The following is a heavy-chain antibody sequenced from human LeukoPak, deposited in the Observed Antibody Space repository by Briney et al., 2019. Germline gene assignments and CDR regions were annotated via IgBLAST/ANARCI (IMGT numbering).Heavy chain of an antibody. V-gene: IGHV4-59*01. CDR2: IYYSGST. CDR3: ARVIAVAGGVPPRYFDY. Sequence: PSETLSLTCTVSGGSISGYYWSWTRQPPGKGLEWIGYIYYSGSTNYNPSLKSRVTVSVDTSKNQFSLKLSSVTAADTAMYYCARVIAVAGGVPPRYFDYWGQGTLVTVSS. CDR1: GGSISGYY. J-gene: IGHJ4*02. D-gene: IGHD6-19*01.